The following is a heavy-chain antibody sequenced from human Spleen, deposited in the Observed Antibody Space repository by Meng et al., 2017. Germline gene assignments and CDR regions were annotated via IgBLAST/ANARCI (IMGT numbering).Heavy chain of an antibody. Sequence: SETLSLTCTVSGGSISSYYWSWLRQPPGKGLEWIGYIYYSGSTNYNPSLKSRVTISVDTSKNQFSLKRGSVTAADTAVYYCARFVGSGYDALDIWGQGTTVTVSS. CDR3: ARFVGSGYDALDI. CDR1: GGSISSYY. D-gene: IGHD3-3*01. CDR2: IYYSGST. J-gene: IGHJ3*02. V-gene: IGHV4-59*01.